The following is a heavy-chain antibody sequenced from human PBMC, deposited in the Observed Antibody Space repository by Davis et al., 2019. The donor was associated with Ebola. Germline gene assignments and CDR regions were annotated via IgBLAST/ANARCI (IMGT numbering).Heavy chain of an antibody. CDR2: IKTDGSYT. Sequence: GESLKISCEVSGFTFSNYWMHWVRQGPGKGLVWVSRIKTDGSYTIYADSVKGRFTISRDNAKNSLYLQLNSLRPEDTALYYCARAPAGRWQWPGTACDYWGQGTLVTVSS. J-gene: IGHJ4*02. D-gene: IGHD6-19*01. CDR1: GFTFSNYW. CDR3: ARAPAGRWQWPGTACDY. V-gene: IGHV3-74*01.